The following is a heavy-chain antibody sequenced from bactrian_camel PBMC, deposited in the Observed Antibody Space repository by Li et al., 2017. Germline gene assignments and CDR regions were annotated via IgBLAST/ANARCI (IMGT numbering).Heavy chain of an antibody. J-gene: IGHJ4*01. CDR3: AAGAPQYILRSAEYRY. V-gene: IGHV3S9*01. CDR1: GYTVSDYC. CDR2: VDTEGRT. Sequence: QVQLVESGGDSVQAGGSLRLSCVASGYTVSDYCLAWFRQAPGKERERVASVDTEGRTEYEDSVKGRFTISQINAKNTVYLQMNNLQPDDTAMYYCAAGAPQYILRSAEYRYWGQGTQVTVS. D-gene: IGHD7*01.